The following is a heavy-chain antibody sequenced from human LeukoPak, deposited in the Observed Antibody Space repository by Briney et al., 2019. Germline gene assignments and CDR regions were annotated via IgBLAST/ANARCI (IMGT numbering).Heavy chain of an antibody. J-gene: IGHJ3*02. CDR2: INSDGSRT. CDR3: ASLFLCYGCSSSSHSFNI. V-gene: IGHV3-74*01. Sequence: GGSLRLSCAASGFTFSNYWMHWVRQAPGKGLVWVSRINSDGSRTSYADSVKGRFTISRDSAKNTLYLQMNSLRAEDTAVYYCASLFLCYGCSSSSHSFNIWGQGTMVTVSS. CDR1: GFTFSNYW. D-gene: IGHD2-2*01.